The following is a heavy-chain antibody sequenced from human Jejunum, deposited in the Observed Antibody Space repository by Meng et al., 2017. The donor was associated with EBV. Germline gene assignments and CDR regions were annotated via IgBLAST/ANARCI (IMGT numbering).Heavy chain of an antibody. CDR3: AKDRNYYVDY. Sequence: EVQLVEAGGGLIQRGVSLRLSFAASGFTFSGFWMYWVRQVPGKGLVWFSRINGDGSRTTYADSVKDRFTISRDNAKNTLYLQMNSLRAEDTAVYYCAKDRNYYVDYWGQGTLVTVSS. CDR2: INGDGSRT. J-gene: IGHJ4*02. V-gene: IGHV3-74*01. CDR1: GFTFSGFW.